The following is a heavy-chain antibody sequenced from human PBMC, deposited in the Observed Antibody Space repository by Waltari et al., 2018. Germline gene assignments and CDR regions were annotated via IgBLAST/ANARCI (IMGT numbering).Heavy chain of an antibody. V-gene: IGHV3-23*01. CDR2: SSGRGGNT. CDR3: AKDPAGTYYFEY. CDR1: EFTFSSYA. Sequence: EVQLLESGGGLVQPGGSLRLSCAASEFTFSSYAMNWVRQAPGKGLEWVSTSSGRGGNTYYADSVKGRFTISRDNSKNTLYLQMNSLRAEDTAVYYCAKDPAGTYYFEYWGQGTLVTVSS. D-gene: IGHD6-19*01. J-gene: IGHJ4*02.